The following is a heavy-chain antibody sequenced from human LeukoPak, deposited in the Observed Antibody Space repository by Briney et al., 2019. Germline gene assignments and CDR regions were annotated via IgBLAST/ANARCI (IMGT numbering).Heavy chain of an antibody. Sequence: SETLSLTCTVSGGSISSYYWSWIRQPPGKGLEWIGCIYYSGSTNYNPSLKSRVTISVDTSKNQFSLKLSSVTAADTAVYYCARDRGYYDSSGYFRIFDYWGQGTLVTVSS. D-gene: IGHD3-22*01. CDR1: GGSISSYY. J-gene: IGHJ4*02. V-gene: IGHV4-59*01. CDR2: IYYSGST. CDR3: ARDRGYYDSSGYFRIFDY.